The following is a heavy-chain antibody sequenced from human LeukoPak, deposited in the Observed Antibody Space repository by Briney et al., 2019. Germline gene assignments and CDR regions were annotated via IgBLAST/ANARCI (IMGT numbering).Heavy chain of an antibody. CDR2: LSPNSGGI. Sequence: ASVKVSCKTSGYTFSDYYIHWLRQAPVQGLEWMGWLSPNSGGINSAQKFQGRVTMTRDTSISTAYMELNRLRSDDTAVYYCARCSTSCSNFDYWGQGTLVTVSS. J-gene: IGHJ4*02. CDR1: GYTFSDYY. D-gene: IGHD2-2*01. V-gene: IGHV1-2*02. CDR3: ARCSTSCSNFDY.